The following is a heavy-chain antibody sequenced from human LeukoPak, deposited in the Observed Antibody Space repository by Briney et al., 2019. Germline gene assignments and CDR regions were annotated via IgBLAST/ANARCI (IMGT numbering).Heavy chain of an antibody. CDR3: ARGGRYYDSSGLNAFDI. V-gene: IGHV4-30-4*01. CDR2: IYYSGST. Sequence: SQTLSLTCTVSGGSISSGDYYWSWIRQPPGKGLEWIGYIYYSGSTYYNPSLKSRVTISVDTSKNQFSLKLSSVTAADTAVYYCARGGRYYDSSGLNAFDIWGQGTIVTVSS. D-gene: IGHD3-22*01. J-gene: IGHJ3*02. CDR1: GGSISSGDYY.